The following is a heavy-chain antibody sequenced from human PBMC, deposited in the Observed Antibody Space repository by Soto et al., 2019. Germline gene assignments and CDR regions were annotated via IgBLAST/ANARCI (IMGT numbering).Heavy chain of an antibody. Sequence: EVQLVESGGGLVKPGGSLRLSCAASGFTVSNAWMSWVRQAPGKGLEWVGRIKSKTDGGTTDYAAPVKGRFTISRDESKNTLYLQMNSLKTEATAVYYCTTDSLVLRFLEWAFDPWGQGTLVTVSS. V-gene: IGHV3-15*01. CDR3: TTDSLVLRFLEWAFDP. CDR2: IKSKTDGGTT. D-gene: IGHD3-3*01. J-gene: IGHJ5*02. CDR1: GFTVSNAW.